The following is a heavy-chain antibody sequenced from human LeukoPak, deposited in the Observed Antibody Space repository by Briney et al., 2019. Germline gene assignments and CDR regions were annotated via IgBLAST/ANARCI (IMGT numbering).Heavy chain of an antibody. CDR1: GYTFTSYY. V-gene: IGHV1-46*01. CDR2: INPSGGST. Sequence: ASVKVSCKASGYTFTSYYMHWVRQAPGQGLEWMGIINPSGGSTSYAQKFQGRVTMTRDMSTSTVYMELSSLRSEDTAVYYCARDKGAWFGEFYFSYYYYYMDVWGKGTTVTVSS. D-gene: IGHD3-10*01. J-gene: IGHJ6*03. CDR3: ARDKGAWFGEFYFSYYYYYMDV.